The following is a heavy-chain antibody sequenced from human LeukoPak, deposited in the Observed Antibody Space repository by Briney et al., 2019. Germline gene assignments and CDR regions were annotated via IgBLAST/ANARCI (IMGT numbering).Heavy chain of an antibody. CDR2: ISSSSSPI. Sequence: GGSLRLSCAASGFTFSSYSMDWVRQAPGKGLEWVSYISSSSSPIYYADSVKGRFTVSRDNSKNTLYLQMNSLRARDTAVYYCANGYSYYNYWGQGTLVTVSS. J-gene: IGHJ4*02. CDR1: GFTFSSYS. D-gene: IGHD4-11*01. V-gene: IGHV3-48*01. CDR3: ANGYSYYNY.